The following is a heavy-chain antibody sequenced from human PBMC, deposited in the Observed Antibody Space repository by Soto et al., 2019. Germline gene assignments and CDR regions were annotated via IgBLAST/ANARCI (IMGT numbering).Heavy chain of an antibody. V-gene: IGHV1-2*02. J-gene: IGHJ4*02. CDR3: ARNYYDSSDRDYLDY. Sequence: ASVKVSCKESGHTLTPYNIHWVRQAPGQGLEWMGWINPITGGTNYAPKFQGRVTMTRDTSITTAYMELSRLRSDDTAVYYCARNYYDSSDRDYLDYWGQGTPVTVSS. D-gene: IGHD3-22*01. CDR2: INPITGGT. CDR1: GHTLTPYN.